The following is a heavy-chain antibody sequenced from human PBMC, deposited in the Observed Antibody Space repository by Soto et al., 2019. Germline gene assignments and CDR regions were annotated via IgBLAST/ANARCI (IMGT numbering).Heavy chain of an antibody. Sequence: ASVKVSCKASGYTFTSYDINWVRQATGQGREWMGWMNPNSGNTGYAQKFQGRVTMTRNTSISTAYMELSSLRSEDTAVYYCAREEAAAGTTPDYWGQGTLVTVSS. V-gene: IGHV1-8*01. CDR3: AREEAAAGTTPDY. CDR1: GYTFTSYD. D-gene: IGHD6-13*01. CDR2: MNPNSGNT. J-gene: IGHJ4*02.